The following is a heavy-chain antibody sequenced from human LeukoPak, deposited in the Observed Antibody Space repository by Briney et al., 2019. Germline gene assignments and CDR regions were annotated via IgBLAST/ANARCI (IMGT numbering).Heavy chain of an antibody. D-gene: IGHD3-10*01. CDR1: GYTFTDYL. V-gene: IGHV1-2*02. J-gene: IGHJ4*02. Sequence: GASVKVSCKASGYTFTDYLMYWVRQAPGQGLEWMGWINPNSGDTKDVQKFQGRVIMTRDTSISKVYLELSRLRSDDTAVYYCARDYFGSGSFLGDHWGQGTPVTVSS. CDR2: INPNSGDT. CDR3: ARDYFGSGSFLGDH.